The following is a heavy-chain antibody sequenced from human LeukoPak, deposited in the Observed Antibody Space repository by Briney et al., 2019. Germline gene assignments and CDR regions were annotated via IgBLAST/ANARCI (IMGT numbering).Heavy chain of an antibody. D-gene: IGHD3-16*01. CDR2: ISAEGGSA. J-gene: IGHJ1*01. V-gene: IGHV3-43*02. Sequence: PGGSLRLSCVASGLNFGESAMHWVRQAPGKGLEWVSLISAEGGSAFSAHSVKGRFSISRDNSKNSLYLQMDSLRSEDTAMYYCAKESGKFDHWDRGALVVVST. CDR1: GLNFGESA. CDR3: AKESGKFDH.